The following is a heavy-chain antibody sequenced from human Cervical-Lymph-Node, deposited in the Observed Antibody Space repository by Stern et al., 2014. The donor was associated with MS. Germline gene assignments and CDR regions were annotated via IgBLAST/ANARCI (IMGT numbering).Heavy chain of an antibody. CDR1: GYTFTSYW. J-gene: IGHJ4*02. V-gene: IGHV5-51*01. CDR3: ARQRYFDY. CDR2: IFPGGSEI. Sequence: VQLVQSGPEVKRPGESLKISCQASGYTFTSYWIGWVRQMPGKGLEWIAIIFPGGSEIRYSPSFQGPVTIPADKSSSPAYLQWNNLKASDTAIYYCARQRYFDYWGQGTLVTVSS.